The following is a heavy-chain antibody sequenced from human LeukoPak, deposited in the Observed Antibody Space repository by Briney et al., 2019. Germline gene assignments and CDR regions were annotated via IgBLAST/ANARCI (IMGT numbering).Heavy chain of an antibody. V-gene: IGHV4-4*07. D-gene: IGHD6-19*01. Sequence: PSETLSLTCTVSGGSISSYYWSWIRQPAAKGLEWIGRIYTSGSTNYNPSLKSRVTMSVDTSKNQFSLKLSSVTAADTAVYYCARDRPVVAGYYDAFDIWGQGTMVTVSS. J-gene: IGHJ3*02. CDR1: GGSISSYY. CDR3: ARDRPVVAGYYDAFDI. CDR2: IYTSGST.